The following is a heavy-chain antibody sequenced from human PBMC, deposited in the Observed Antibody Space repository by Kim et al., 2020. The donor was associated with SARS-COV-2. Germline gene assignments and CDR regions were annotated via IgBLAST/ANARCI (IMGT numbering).Heavy chain of an antibody. D-gene: IGHD1-26*01. J-gene: IGHJ4*02. Sequence: GGSLRLSCAASGFTFSSYAMHWVRQAPGKGLEWVAVISYDGSNKYYADSVKGRFTISRDNSKNTLYLQMNSLRAEDTAVYYCARDLEAGATTHYFDYWGQGTLVTVSS. CDR3: ARDLEAGATTHYFDY. V-gene: IGHV3-30-3*01. CDR2: ISYDGSNK. CDR1: GFTFSSYA.